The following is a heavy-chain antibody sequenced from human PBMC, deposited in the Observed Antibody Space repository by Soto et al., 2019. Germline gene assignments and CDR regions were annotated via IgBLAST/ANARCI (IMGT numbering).Heavy chain of an antibody. V-gene: IGHV3-23*01. CDR2: ISGSGGST. CDR3: AKVGYCSGGSCLDAFDI. Sequence: PGGSLRLSCAASGFTFSSYAMSWVRQAPGKGLEWVSAISGSGGSTYYADSVKGRFTISRDNSKNTLYLQMNSLRAEDTAVYYCAKVGYCSGGSCLDAFDIWGQGTMVTVSS. J-gene: IGHJ3*02. D-gene: IGHD2-15*01. CDR1: GFTFSSYA.